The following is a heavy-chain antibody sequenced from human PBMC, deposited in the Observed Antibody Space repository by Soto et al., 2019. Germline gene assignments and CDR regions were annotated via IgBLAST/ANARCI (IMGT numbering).Heavy chain of an antibody. CDR3: ARDDDNDANALDY. Sequence: GSLRLSCAASGFTFSKYGMHWVRQAPGKGLEWVALIWNDGIRKVYVDSVKGRFTISRDNSKNTLDLQMNNLRDEDMAVYYCARDDDNDANALDYWGPGTLVTVSS. CDR2: IWNDGIRK. CDR1: GFTFSKYG. J-gene: IGHJ4*02. V-gene: IGHV3-33*01.